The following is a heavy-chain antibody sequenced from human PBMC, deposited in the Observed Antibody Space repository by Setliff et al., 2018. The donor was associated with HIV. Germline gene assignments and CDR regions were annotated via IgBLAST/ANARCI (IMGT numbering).Heavy chain of an antibody. V-gene: IGHV5-51*01. CDR3: ARQVPAAIGAFDI. CDR2: IYPGDSNT. CDR1: GYTFTTYW. D-gene: IGHD2-2*02. Sequence: PGESLKISCKTSGYTFTTYWIGWVRQMPGKGLEWVGIIYPGDSNTIYSPSFQGQVTISADKSISTTYLQWSSLKASDTAMYYCARQVPAAIGAFDIWGQGTMGTVS. J-gene: IGHJ3*02.